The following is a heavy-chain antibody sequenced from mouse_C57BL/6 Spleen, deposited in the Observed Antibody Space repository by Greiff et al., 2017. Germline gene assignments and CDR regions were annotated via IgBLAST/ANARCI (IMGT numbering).Heavy chain of an antibody. CDR1: GFTFSDYG. J-gene: IGHJ4*01. V-gene: IGHV5-17*01. CDR3: ANYSSSSYAMDY. D-gene: IGHD1-1*01. Sequence: EVQLVESGAGLVKPGGSLKLSCAASGFTFSDYGMNWVRQATEKGLEWVAYISSGSGTIYYADKVKGRFTISRDNAKNTLFLQMTSLRSEDTDMSCCANYSSSSYAMDYWGQGTSVTVSS. CDR2: ISSGSGTI.